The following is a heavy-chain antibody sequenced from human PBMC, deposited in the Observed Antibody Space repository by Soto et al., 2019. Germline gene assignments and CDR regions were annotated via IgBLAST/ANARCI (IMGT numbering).Heavy chain of an antibody. CDR1: GFTFKSYG. J-gene: IGHJ4*02. Sequence: QAQLVESGGGEVQPGRSLRLSCAASGFTFKSYGMHWVRQAPGKGLEWVAVISYDGSYQYYSDSVKGRFTISRDNSKNTLNLQMNSLRVEDSAMYYCAQDGRSGSVTRPDHWGQGTLGTDSS. D-gene: IGHD1-26*01. CDR2: ISYDGSYQ. CDR3: AQDGRSGSVTRPDH. V-gene: IGHV3-30*18.